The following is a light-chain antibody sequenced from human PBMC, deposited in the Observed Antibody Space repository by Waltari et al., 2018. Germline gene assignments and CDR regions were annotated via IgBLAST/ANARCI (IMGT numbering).Light chain of an antibody. J-gene: IGLJ2*01. CDR1: SSDVGGYDY. CDR2: DVR. Sequence: QSALTQPASMSGSPGQSITISCTGTSSDVGGYDYVSWYQQHPGKAPKLIIYDVRKWPSGVSDRFSGSKSGNTASLTISGLQAEDEADYYCSSYTSSQTVVFGGGTKLTVL. CDR3: SSYTSSQTVV. V-gene: IGLV2-14*01.